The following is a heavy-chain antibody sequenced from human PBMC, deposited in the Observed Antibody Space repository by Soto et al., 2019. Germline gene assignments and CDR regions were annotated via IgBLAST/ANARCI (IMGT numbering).Heavy chain of an antibody. CDR1: GGSISGFF. CDR2: VAASGST. V-gene: IGHV4-4*07. J-gene: IGHJ6*02. CDR3: ARGGSTHYYYGLDV. Sequence: SETMSLTCTVSGGSISGFFWTWVRQPPGMPLEGLGHVAASGSTAYNPSLRSRLSLSLDVSKNRFSLELTSVTAADTATYFCARGGSTHYYYGLDVWGQGTTVTVSS.